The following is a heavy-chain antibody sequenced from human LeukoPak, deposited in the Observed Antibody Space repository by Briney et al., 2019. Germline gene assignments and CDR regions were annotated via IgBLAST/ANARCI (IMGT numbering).Heavy chain of an antibody. CDR3: ARTAPLDIVALILDY. CDR2: IYYSGST. V-gene: IGHV4-39*01. J-gene: IGHJ4*02. Sequence: PSETLSLTCTVSGGSISSSSYYWGWIRQPPGKGLEWIGSIYYSGSTYYNPSLKSRVTISVDTSKNQFSLKLSSVTAADTAVYYCARTAPLDIVALILDYWGQGTLVTVSS. D-gene: IGHD5-12*01. CDR1: GGSISSSSYY.